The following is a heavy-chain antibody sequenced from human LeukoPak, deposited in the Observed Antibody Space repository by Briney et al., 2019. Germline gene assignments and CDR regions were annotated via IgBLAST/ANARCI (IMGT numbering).Heavy chain of an antibody. CDR3: ARESTSSLWFDP. V-gene: IGHV4-59*01. CDR2: IYFSGST. J-gene: IGHJ5*02. Sequence: PSETLSLTCTVSGGSISSYYWSWIRQPPGKGLEWIGYIYFSGSTNYNPSPKSRVTISVDTSKNEFSLKLTSVTAADTAVYYCARESTSSLWFDPWGQGTLVTVSS. CDR1: GGSISSYY. D-gene: IGHD2-2*01.